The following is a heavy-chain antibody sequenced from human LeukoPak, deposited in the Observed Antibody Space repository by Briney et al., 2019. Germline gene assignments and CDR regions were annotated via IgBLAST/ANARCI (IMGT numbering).Heavy chain of an antibody. CDR2: IYYSGST. CDR1: GGSISSYY. D-gene: IGHD6-19*01. V-gene: IGHV4-59*12. CDR3: ASIPRYSSGWYIFDY. J-gene: IGHJ4*02. Sequence: PSETLSLTCAVYGGSISSYYWSWIRQPPGKGLEWIGYIYYSGSTYYNPSLKSRVTISVDTSKNQFSLKLSSVTAADTAVYYCASIPRYSSGWYIFDYWGQGTLVTVSS.